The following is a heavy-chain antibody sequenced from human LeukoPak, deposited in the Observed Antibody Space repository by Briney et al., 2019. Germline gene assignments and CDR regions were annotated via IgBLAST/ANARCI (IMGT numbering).Heavy chain of an antibody. Sequence: GGSLRLSCAVSGFTVSGNYMSWVRQAPGKGLEWVSLIYSGGTTYYADSVKGRFTISRDNSKNTLYLQMNSLRAEDTAVYYCARGGSWYSSGTSHDYWGQGTLVTVSS. V-gene: IGHV3-53*01. CDR1: GFTVSGNY. CDR3: ARGGSWYSSGTSHDY. J-gene: IGHJ4*02. CDR2: IYSGGTT. D-gene: IGHD6-13*01.